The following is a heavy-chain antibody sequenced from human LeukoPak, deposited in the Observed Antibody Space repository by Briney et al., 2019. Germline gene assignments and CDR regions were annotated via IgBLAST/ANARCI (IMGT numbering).Heavy chain of an antibody. CDR3: AREGSSSWGTNWFDP. J-gene: IGHJ5*02. Sequence: PGGSLRLSCAASGFTFSSYSMNWVRQAPGKGLDWVSYISSSSSTIYYADSVKGRFTISRDNAKNSLYLQMNSLRAEDTAVYYCAREGSSSWGTNWFDPWGQGILVTVSS. V-gene: IGHV3-48*01. D-gene: IGHD6-13*01. CDR1: GFTFSSYS. CDR2: ISSSSSTI.